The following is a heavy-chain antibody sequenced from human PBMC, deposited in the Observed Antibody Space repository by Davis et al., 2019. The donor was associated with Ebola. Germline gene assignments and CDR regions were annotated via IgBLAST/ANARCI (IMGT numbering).Heavy chain of an antibody. CDR1: GSTFSNYW. V-gene: IGHV3-7*03. D-gene: IGHD5-24*01. CDR2: IKKDGIQK. CDR3: ARERWLQLSTYYFDY. Sequence: GGSLRLSCAASGSTFSNYWMSWVRQAPGKGLEWVATIKKDGIQKYYVDSVKGRFIISRDNAKNLLYLQMNSLRAEDAAVYYCARERWLQLSTYYFDYWGQGTLVTVSS. J-gene: IGHJ4*02.